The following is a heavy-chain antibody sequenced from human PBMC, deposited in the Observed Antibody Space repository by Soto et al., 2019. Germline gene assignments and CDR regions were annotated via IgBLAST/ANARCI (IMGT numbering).Heavy chain of an antibody. Sequence: PSETLCLTCSVSGVSISSYFWSWIRQAPGRGLEWIGYTYHRGSTNYSPSLKSRVAISLDTSENQFSLKLSSVTAADTAVYYCARDFGGSSGPYDHWGQGTLVT. CDR1: GVSISSYF. D-gene: IGHD6-19*01. V-gene: IGHV4-4*08. CDR3: ARDFGGSSGPYDH. CDR2: TYHRGST. J-gene: IGHJ4*02.